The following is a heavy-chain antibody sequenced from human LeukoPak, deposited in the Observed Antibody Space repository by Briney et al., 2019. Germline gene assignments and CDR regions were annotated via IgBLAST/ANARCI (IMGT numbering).Heavy chain of an antibody. CDR2: ISAYNGNT. CDR1: GYTFTSYG. D-gene: IGHD3-22*01. Sequence: ASVKVSRKASGYTFTSYGISWVRQAPGQGLEWMGWISAYNGNTNYAQKLQGRVTMTTDTSTSTAYMELRSLRSDDTAVYYCAKEGDDSIYYYMDVWGKGTTVTVSS. V-gene: IGHV1-18*01. CDR3: AKEGDDSIYYYMDV. J-gene: IGHJ6*03.